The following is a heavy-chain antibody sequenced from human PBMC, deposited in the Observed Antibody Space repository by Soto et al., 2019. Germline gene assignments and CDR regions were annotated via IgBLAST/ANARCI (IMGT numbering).Heavy chain of an antibody. Sequence: PGGSLRLSWAAAGLTFINYGRHWIRQTTGKGLEWVAVICSDGSNKYYADSVKGRFTGSRDNAKNSLYLQMNNLRADDTAVYYCVRDTDWAFDYWGQGTLVTVSS. V-gene: IGHV3-33*01. CDR1: GLTFINYG. D-gene: IGHD3-9*01. CDR2: ICSDGSNK. CDR3: VRDTDWAFDY. J-gene: IGHJ4*02.